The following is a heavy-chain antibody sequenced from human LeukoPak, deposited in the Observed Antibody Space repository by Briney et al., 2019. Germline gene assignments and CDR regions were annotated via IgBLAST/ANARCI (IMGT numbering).Heavy chain of an antibody. CDR3: ARSRYYDILTGPMGLDY. J-gene: IGHJ4*02. Sequence: SQTLSLTCAISGDSVSSNSAAWNWIRQSPSRGLEWLGRTYYRSKWYNDYAVSVKSRITINPDTSKNQFSLQLNSVTPEDTAVYHCARSRYYDILTGPMGLDYWGQGTLVTVSS. V-gene: IGHV6-1*01. CDR1: GDSVSSNSAA. CDR2: TYYRSKWYN. D-gene: IGHD3-9*01.